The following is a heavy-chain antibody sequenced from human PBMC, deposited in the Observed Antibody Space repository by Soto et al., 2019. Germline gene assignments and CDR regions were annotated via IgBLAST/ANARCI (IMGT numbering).Heavy chain of an antibody. CDR1: GFTFSSYD. CDR2: IGTAGDT. CDR3: ARDLGMVRGVSSTYYYGMDV. Sequence: GGSLRLSCAASGFTFSSYDMHWVRQATGKGLEWVSAIGTAGDTYYPGSVKGRFTISRENAKNSLHPQMNSLRAGDTAVYYCARDLGMVRGVSSTYYYGMDVWGQGTTVTVSS. J-gene: IGHJ6*02. V-gene: IGHV3-13*01. D-gene: IGHD3-10*01.